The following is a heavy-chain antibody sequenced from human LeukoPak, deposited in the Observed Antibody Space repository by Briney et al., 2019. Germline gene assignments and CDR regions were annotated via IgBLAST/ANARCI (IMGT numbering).Heavy chain of an antibody. Sequence: GRSLRLSCVASGFTFRRYDVHWVRQAPGKGLEWVAVISYDGSNKYYADSVKGRFTISRDNSKNTLYLQMNSLRAEDTAVYYCARGGTMIVVVITEYWGQGTLVTVSS. D-gene: IGHD3-22*01. V-gene: IGHV3-30*04. J-gene: IGHJ4*02. CDR3: ARGGTMIVVVITEY. CDR2: ISYDGSNK. CDR1: GFTFRRYD.